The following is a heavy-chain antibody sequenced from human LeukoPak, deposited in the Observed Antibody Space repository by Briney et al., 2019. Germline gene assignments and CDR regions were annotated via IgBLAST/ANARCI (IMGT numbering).Heavy chain of an antibody. J-gene: IGHJ6*02. D-gene: IGHD4-17*01. CDR1: GYTFTSYD. V-gene: IGHV1-8*01. CDR3: ARLSPTGTVTTYYYYGRDV. CDR2: MNPNSGNT. Sequence: ASVKVSCKASGYTFTSYDINWVRQATGQGLEWMGWMNPNSGNTGYAQKFQGRVTMTRNTSISTAYMELSSLRSEDTAVYYCARLSPTGTVTTYYYYGRDVWGQGTTVTVSS.